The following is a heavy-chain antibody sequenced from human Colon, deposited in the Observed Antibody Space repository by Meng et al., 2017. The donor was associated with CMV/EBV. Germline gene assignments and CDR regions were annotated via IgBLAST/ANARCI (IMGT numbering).Heavy chain of an antibody. J-gene: IGHJ4*01. CDR3: AKHDTKYGYGRDYFEY. D-gene: IGHD5-18*01. Sequence: ETLSLTCTVSGASVNSDNNYWSWIRQPPGKGLELVSVISGNGGSTYYADSVKGRFTISRDNSKNTLYLQMRSLRAEDTAVYYCAKHDTKYGYGRDYFEYWGQGILVTVSS. CDR1: GASVNSDN. CDR2: ISGNGGST. V-gene: IGHV3-23*01.